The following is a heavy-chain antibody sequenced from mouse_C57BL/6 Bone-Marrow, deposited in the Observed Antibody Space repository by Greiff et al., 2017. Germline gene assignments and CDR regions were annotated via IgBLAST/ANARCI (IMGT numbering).Heavy chain of an antibody. V-gene: IGHV1-85*01. Sequence: QVQLQQSGPELVKPGASVKLSCKASGYTFTSYDINWVKQRPGQGLEWIGWIYPSDGSTKYTEKFKGKGTLTVDTSSSTAYMELHSLTSEDSAVYFCVNDGYYYDGGAWFAYWGQGTLVTVSA. CDR1: GYTFTSYD. CDR3: VNDGYYYDGGAWFAY. J-gene: IGHJ3*01. D-gene: IGHD2-4*01. CDR2: IYPSDGST.